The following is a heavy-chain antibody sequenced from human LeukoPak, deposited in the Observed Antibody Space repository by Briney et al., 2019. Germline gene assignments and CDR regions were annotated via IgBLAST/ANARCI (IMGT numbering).Heavy chain of an antibody. CDR1: GGSISSYY. CDR2: IYDSGST. CDR3: ARLYYDSYGMDV. V-gene: IGHV4-59*08. D-gene: IGHD3-3*01. J-gene: IGHJ6*02. Sequence: SETLSLTCTVSGGSISSYYWSWIRQPPGKGLEWIGYIYDSGSTNYNPSPKSRCTISVDTAKNQFSLKLSSVTAADTAVYYCARLYYDSYGMDVWGQGTTVTVSS.